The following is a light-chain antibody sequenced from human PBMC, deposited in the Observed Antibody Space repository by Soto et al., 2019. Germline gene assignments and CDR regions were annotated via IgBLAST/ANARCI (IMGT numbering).Light chain of an antibody. CDR1: SSDVGAYNY. V-gene: IGLV2-14*01. J-gene: IGLJ3*02. CDR2: EVS. CDR3: SSHTSSTTWV. Sequence: QSALTQPASVSGSPGQSITISCTGTSSDVGAYNYVSWYQQHPGKAPKLMIYEVSYRPSGVSDRFSGSRSGNTASLTISGLQAEDESDYYCSSHTSSTTWVFGGGTKLTVL.